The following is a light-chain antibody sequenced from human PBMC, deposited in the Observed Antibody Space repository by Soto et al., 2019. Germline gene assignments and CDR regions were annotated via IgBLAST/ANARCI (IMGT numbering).Light chain of an antibody. CDR1: SSDVGGFNY. CDR2: DVF. V-gene: IGLV2-14*03. CDR3: TSWTSTTTYV. Sequence: ALTQDASVSGSPGQSITISCTGTSSDVGGFNYVSWYQQHPGKAPKLMIYDVFTRPSGVSNRFSGSKSGNTASLTISALQAEDEADYYCTSWTSTTTYVFGSGTKVTVL. J-gene: IGLJ1*01.